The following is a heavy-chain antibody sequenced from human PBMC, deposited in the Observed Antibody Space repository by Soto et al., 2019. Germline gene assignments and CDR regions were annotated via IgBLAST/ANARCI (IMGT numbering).Heavy chain of an antibody. J-gene: IGHJ5*02. CDR1: GFIFSDYY. V-gene: IGHV3-11*01. CDR2: ISSSGSTI. D-gene: IGHD2-2*01. Sequence: PGGSLRLSCAASGFIFSDYYMSWIRQAPGKGLEWVSYISSSGSTIYYADSVKGRFTISRDNAKNSLYLQMNSLRAEDTAVYYCATVLLLGYCSSTSCLQGSWFDPWGQGTLVTVSS. CDR3: ATVLLLGYCSSTSCLQGSWFDP.